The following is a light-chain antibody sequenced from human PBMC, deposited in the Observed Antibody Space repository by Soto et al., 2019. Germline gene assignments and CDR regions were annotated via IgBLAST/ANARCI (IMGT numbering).Light chain of an antibody. J-gene: IGKJ1*01. CDR2: EAS. CDR3: QQYGDSPVP. V-gene: IGKV3-20*01. Sequence: EIVMTQSPGTLSLSRGERATLSCSASQSVSSYLAWYQQKPGQPPSLLISEASDRATVIPDRFSGSGSGTDFTLTISRLVPEDFAVYYCQQYGDSPVPFGQGTKVDIK. CDR1: QSVSSY.